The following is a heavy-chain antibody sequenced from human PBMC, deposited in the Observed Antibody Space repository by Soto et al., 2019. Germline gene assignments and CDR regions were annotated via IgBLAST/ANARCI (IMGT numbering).Heavy chain of an antibody. Sequence: EVQVVETGGGLIQPGGSLRLSCAASGFTVTRNYMNWVRQAPGKGLEWVSVIYSGGNTYYADSVKGRFTISRDNSKNTLFLQMTGLRVEDTAVYYCGRGSSDNDGTFRVDYWGQGTLVTVSS. CDR1: GFTVTRNY. V-gene: IGHV3-53*02. J-gene: IGHJ4*02. D-gene: IGHD2-2*01. CDR3: GRGSSDNDGTFRVDY. CDR2: IYSGGNT.